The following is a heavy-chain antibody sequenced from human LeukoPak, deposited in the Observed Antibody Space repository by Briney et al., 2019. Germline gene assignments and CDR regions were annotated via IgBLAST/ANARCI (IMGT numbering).Heavy chain of an antibody. V-gene: IGHV4-38-2*01. J-gene: IGHJ6*03. D-gene: IGHD2-15*01. CDR3: ARWVVAADYFYYMDV. Sequence: SETLSLTCAVSGYSISSGYYWGWIRQPPGKGLEWIGEINHSGSTNCNPSLKSRVTISVDTSKNQFSLKLSSVTAADTAVYYCARWVVAADYFYYMDVWGKGTTVTVSS. CDR2: INHSGST. CDR1: GYSISSGYY.